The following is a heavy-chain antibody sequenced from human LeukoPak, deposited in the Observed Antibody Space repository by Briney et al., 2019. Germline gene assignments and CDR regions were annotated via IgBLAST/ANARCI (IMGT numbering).Heavy chain of an antibody. V-gene: IGHV3-48*01. J-gene: IGHJ1*01. D-gene: IGHD3-22*01. CDR3: ATYSSLNRREFQF. CDR2: VSSSSSTI. Sequence: PGGSLRLSCAASGFTFDDYAMRWVRQAPGKGLEWVSYVSSSSSTIYYADSVKGRFTISRDNAKNSLYLQMNSLRAEDTAVYYCATYSSLNRREFQFWGQGTLLTVSS. CDR1: GFTFDDYA.